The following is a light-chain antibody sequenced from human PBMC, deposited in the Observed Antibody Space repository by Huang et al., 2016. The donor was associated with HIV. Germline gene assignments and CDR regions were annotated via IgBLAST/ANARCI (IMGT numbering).Light chain of an antibody. J-gene: IGKJ4*01. Sequence: DIWMTQFPDSLAVSLGERATINCSSIRSLLYNSNNKNFLAWYQQKPGQPPKLLFYWASTRESGVPDLFTGSGAATDFTLTISSLQAEDVAVYYCQQYYSTPLTFGGGTKVEIK. CDR2: WAS. CDR1: RSLLYNSNNKNF. CDR3: QQYYSTPLT. V-gene: IGKV4-1*01.